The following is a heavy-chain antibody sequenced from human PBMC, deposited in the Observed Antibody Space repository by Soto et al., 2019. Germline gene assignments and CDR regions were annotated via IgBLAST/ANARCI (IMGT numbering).Heavy chain of an antibody. V-gene: IGHV1-46*02. J-gene: IGHJ1*01. Sequence: QVQLVQSGPEVRKPGASVRLSCATSGYNFNQYYIHWVRQAPGQGLVWMGIINLRGGTTEYAHKFRGRGTVTGDTSTRAAHLEVSTLRSADTAVYSCASGPNDRDVTSSDHWGQVTLITVAS. CDR3: ASGPNDRDVTSSDH. D-gene: IGHD1-1*01. CDR1: GYNFNQYY. CDR2: INLRGGTT.